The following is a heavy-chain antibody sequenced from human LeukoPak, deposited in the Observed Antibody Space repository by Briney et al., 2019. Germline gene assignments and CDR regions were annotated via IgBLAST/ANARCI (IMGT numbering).Heavy chain of an antibody. D-gene: IGHD1-1*01. CDR3: ASNWSDFDY. CDR2: IFLGETT. J-gene: IGHJ4*02. V-gene: IGHV4-4*02. CDR1: GGSISSSNW. Sequence: SETLSLTCAVSGGSISSSNWWSWVRQPPGQGLEWIASIFLGETTYYKPSLKSRLSISVDTSKNQLPLKLSSVTAADTAVYYCASNWSDFDYWGRGTLVTVSS.